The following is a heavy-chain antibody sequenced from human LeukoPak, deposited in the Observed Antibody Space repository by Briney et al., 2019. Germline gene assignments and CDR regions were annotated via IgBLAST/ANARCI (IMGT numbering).Heavy chain of an antibody. Sequence: SETLSLTCTISRGSISTYYWSWIRQPPGKGLEWIGDISTGGSANYNPSLKSRVTISVDTSKNQFSLNLSSVTAADTAVYYCARRRTTGTTGYFDYWGQGSLVTVSS. J-gene: IGHJ4*02. CDR2: ISTGGSA. D-gene: IGHD1-1*01. CDR1: RGSISTYY. V-gene: IGHV4-4*09. CDR3: ARRRTTGTTGYFDY.